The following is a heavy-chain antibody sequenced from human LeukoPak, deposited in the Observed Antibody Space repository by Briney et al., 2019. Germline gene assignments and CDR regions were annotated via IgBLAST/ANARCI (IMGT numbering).Heavy chain of an antibody. CDR2: IKQDGSEK. J-gene: IGHJ4*02. D-gene: IGHD1-26*01. V-gene: IGHV3-7*01. Sequence: SGGSLRLSCATSGFTFSNYWMSWVRQAPGKGLEWVANIKQDGSEKYYIDSVKGRFTISRDNAKKSLYLQMNSLRAEDTAVYHCASSWDAGTIGYWGQGTLVTVSS. CDR1: GFTFSNYW. CDR3: ASSWDAGTIGY.